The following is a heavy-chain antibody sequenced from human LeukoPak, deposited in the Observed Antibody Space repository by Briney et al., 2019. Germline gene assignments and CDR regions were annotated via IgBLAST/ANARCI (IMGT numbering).Heavy chain of an antibody. V-gene: IGHV4-31*03. J-gene: IGHJ6*03. CDR1: IGAISSGDYY. CDR3: ERAPPGMTTVHYYYSFYMDV. CDR2: IYYRGST. D-gene: IGHD4-11*01. Sequence: SETLSLTCTVSIGAISSGDYYWNWIRQHPGKGLEWSGYIYYRGSTYYNPSLKRRVTISGGTSKNHFSLTLTSLTAAWTAMYYCERAPPGMTTVHYYYSFYMDVWGNGTTVTVSS.